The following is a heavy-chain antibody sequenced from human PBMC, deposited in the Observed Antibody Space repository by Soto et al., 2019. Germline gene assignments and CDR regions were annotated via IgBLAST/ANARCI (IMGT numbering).Heavy chain of an antibody. J-gene: IGHJ3*01. V-gene: IGHV4-34*01. CDR2: INHSGST. D-gene: IGHD2-21*01. Sequence: SETLSLTCAVYGGSFSGYYWSWIRQPPGKGLEWIGEINHSGSTNYNPSLXSRXTISVDTSRNQVSLKLSSVTAADTAVYYCARSVVPATCCVFELWGHGTVVTV. CDR3: ARSVVPATCCVFEL. CDR1: GGSFSGYY.